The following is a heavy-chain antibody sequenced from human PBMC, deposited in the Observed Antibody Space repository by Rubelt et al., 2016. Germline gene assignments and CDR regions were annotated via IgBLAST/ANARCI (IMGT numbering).Heavy chain of an antibody. CDR2: IYYSGST. CDR1: GGSISSGGYY. D-gene: IGHD3-3*01. CDR3: ARHFGSRWSGYHDAFDI. Sequence: QVQLQESGPGLVKPSQTLSLTCTVSGGSISSGGYYWSWIRQHPGKGLEWIGYIYYSGSTYYNPSLKGRVSISVDTSKNQFSLKLSSVTAADTAVYYCARHFGSRWSGYHDAFDIWGQGTMVTVSS. J-gene: IGHJ3*02. V-gene: IGHV4-31*03.